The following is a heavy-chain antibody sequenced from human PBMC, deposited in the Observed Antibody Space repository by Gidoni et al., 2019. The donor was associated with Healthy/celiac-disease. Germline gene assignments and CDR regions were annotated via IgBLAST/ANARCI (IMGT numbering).Heavy chain of an antibody. V-gene: IGHV4-59*01. CDR3: ARGRSQQLVETPFDY. J-gene: IGHJ4*02. Sequence: LQLQDPGPGLVKPSETLFLTCTVSCGSICSYYWSWIRQPPGKGLEWIGYIYYSGSTNYNPSLKSRVTISVDTSKNQFSLKLSSVTAADTAVYYCARGRSQQLVETPFDYWGQGTLVTVSS. D-gene: IGHD6-13*01. CDR2: IYYSGST. CDR1: CGSICSYY.